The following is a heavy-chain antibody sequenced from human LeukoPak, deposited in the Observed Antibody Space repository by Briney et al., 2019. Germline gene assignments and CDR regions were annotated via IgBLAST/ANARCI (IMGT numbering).Heavy chain of an antibody. CDR1: GGSISSYY. CDR2: IYTSGGT. CDR3: ARLGSDIAVAVFDY. Sequence: SETLSLTCTVSGGSISSYYWSWIRQPAGKGLEWIGRIYTSGGTNYNPSLKSRVTMSVDTSKNQFSLKLSSVTAADTAVYYCARLGSDIAVAVFDYWGQGTLVTVSS. V-gene: IGHV4-4*07. D-gene: IGHD6-19*01. J-gene: IGHJ4*02.